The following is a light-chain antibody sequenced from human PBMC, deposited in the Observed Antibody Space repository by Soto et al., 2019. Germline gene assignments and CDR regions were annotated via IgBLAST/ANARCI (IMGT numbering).Light chain of an antibody. J-gene: IGKJ1*01. Sequence: EVVMTQSPATLSVSPGERATLSCRASQSVSNRLAWFQQKPGQAPRLLFYDASTRATGIPVRFSGSGSGTEFTLTISSLQSEDFAFYYCQQYNDWPRTFGQGTKVEVK. CDR3: QQYNDWPRT. CDR2: DAS. CDR1: QSVSNR. V-gene: IGKV3-15*01.